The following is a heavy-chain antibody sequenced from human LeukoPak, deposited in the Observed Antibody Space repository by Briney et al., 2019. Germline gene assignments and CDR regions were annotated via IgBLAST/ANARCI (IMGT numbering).Heavy chain of an antibody. Sequence: GGSLRLSCAASGFTFGDYAMSWFRQAPGKGLEWVGFIRGKPYGETTEYAASVQGRFTISRDDSESTTYLQLSSLKTEDTAVYYCTRGSDTIFGVARDGFDSWGQGTLVTVSS. CDR1: GFTFGDYA. CDR3: TRGSDTIFGVARDGFDS. D-gene: IGHD3-3*01. J-gene: IGHJ4*02. CDR2: IRGKPYGETT. V-gene: IGHV3-49*03.